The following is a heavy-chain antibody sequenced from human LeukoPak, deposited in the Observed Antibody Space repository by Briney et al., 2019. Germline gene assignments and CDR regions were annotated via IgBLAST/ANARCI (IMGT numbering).Heavy chain of an antibody. CDR1: GLSLSNAW. J-gene: IGHJ4*02. D-gene: IGHD6-13*01. CDR2: ISSSSTYI. CDR3: ASQYTSSRIFDD. Sequence: PGGSLRLSCGASGLSLSNAWMNWVRQAPGKGLEWVSSISSSSTYIYYADSVKGRFTVSRDNAKNSLYLQMNSLRAEDTAVYFCASQYTSSRIFDDWGQGTLVTVSS. V-gene: IGHV3-21*01.